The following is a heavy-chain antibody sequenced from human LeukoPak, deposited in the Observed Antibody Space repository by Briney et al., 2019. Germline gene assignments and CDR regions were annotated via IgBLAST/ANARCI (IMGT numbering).Heavy chain of an antibody. J-gene: IGHJ5*02. CDR1: GYTFTGYY. Sequence: ASVKVSCKASGYTFTGYYMHWVRQAPGQGLEWMGWINPNSGGTNYAQKFQGKVTMTRDTSISTAYMELSRLRSDDTAVHYCARASKPGYSYESNWFDPWGQGTLVTVSS. D-gene: IGHD5-18*01. V-gene: IGHV1-2*02. CDR2: INPNSGGT. CDR3: ARASKPGYSYESNWFDP.